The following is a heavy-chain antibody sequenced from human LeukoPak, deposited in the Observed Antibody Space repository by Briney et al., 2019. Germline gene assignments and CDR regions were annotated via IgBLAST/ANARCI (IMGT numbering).Heavy chain of an antibody. CDR1: GGSISSYY. J-gene: IGHJ3*02. CDR3: ARDDPTSVAFDI. Sequence: SETLSLTCTVSGGSISSYYWSWIRQPPGKGLEWIGYIYYSGSTNYNPPLKSRVTISVDTSKNQFSLKLSSVTAADTAVYYCARDDPTSVAFDIWGQGTMVTVSS. CDR2: IYYSGST. V-gene: IGHV4-59*01.